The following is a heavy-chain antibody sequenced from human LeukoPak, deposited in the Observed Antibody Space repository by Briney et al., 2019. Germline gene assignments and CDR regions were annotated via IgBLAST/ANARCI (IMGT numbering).Heavy chain of an antibody. CDR2: IYPGDSNT. D-gene: IGHD1-26*01. J-gene: IGHJ4*02. Sequence: GESLKISCKGSGYSFTNYWIGWVRQMPGKGLEWMGIIYPGDSNTRYSPSLQGQVTISADKSISTAYLQWSSLKASDNAMYYCARYDSGSFSEIGYWGQGTLVTVSS. V-gene: IGHV5-51*01. CDR3: ARYDSGSFSEIGY. CDR1: GYSFTNYW.